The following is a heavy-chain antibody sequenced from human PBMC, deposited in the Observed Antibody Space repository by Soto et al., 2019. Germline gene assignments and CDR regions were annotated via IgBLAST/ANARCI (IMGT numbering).Heavy chain of an antibody. CDR3: ARHHSTMIDKGYYYGMDV. CDR2: IDPSDSYT. D-gene: IGHD3-22*01. V-gene: IGHV5-10-1*01. J-gene: IGHJ6*02. CDR1: GYSFTSYW. Sequence: GESLKISCKGSGYSFTSYWISWVRQMPGKGLEWMGRIDPSDSYTNYSPSFQGHVTISADKSISTAYLQWSSLKASDTAMYYCARHHSTMIDKGYYYGMDVWGQGTTVTVSS.